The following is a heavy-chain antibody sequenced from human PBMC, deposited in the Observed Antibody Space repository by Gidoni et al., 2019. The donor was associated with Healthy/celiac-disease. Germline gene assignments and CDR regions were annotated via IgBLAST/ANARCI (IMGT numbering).Heavy chain of an antibody. D-gene: IGHD5-12*01. CDR2: IIPILGIA. CDR3: ARELGDGYNYNYYYGMDV. J-gene: IGHJ6*02. CDR1: GGTFSSYA. Sequence: QVQLVQSGAEVKKPGSSVKVSCKASGGTFSSYAFSWVRQAPGQGLEWMGRIIPILGIANYAQKFQGRVTITADKSTSTAYMELSRLRSEDKAVYYCARELGDGYNYNYYYGMDVWGQGTTVTVSS. V-gene: IGHV1-69*04.